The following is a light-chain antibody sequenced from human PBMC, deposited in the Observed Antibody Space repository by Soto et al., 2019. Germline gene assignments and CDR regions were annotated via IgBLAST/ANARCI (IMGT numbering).Light chain of an antibody. V-gene: IGKV2-24*01. CDR1: RSFVHSDGNTY. J-gene: IGKJ1*01. CDR3: LQGPQSPWT. Sequence: VTKQAPLSSPVTPGQRASFSSGSSRSFVHSDGNTYLSLLQQSPGQPPRLLIYKISDRFSGVPDRFSGSGAGTDFTLTISRVEAEAGGVYYCLQGPQSPWTFGLGTKGDI. CDR2: KIS.